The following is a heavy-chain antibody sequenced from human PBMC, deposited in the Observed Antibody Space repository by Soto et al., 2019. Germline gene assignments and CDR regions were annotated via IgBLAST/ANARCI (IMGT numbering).Heavy chain of an antibody. J-gene: IGHJ3*02. Sequence: QVQLVQSGAEVKKPGASVKVSCKTSGYTFTTYYVHWVRQAPGQGLEWMAIINPRGGTTNYAQKFQGRVTVTRDTSTSTVYVEVSSLRSEDTAVYYCARAQPNSSGWTNAFDIWGQGTVVTVSS. CDR3: ARAQPNSSGWTNAFDI. D-gene: IGHD6-25*01. V-gene: IGHV1-46*01. CDR1: GYTFTTYY. CDR2: INPRGGTT.